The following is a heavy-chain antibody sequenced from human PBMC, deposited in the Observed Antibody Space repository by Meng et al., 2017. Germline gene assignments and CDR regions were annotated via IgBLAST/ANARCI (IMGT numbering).Heavy chain of an antibody. CDR3: ARDPKDLQKRPKYYYYYGMDV. D-gene: IGHD1-1*01. V-gene: IGHV1-2*02. Sequence: ASVKVSCKASGYTFTGYYMHWVRQAPGQGLEWMGWINPNSGGTNYAQKFQGRVTMTRDTSISTAYMELSRLRSDDTAVYYCARDPKDLQKRPKYYYYYGMDVWGQGTTVTVS. J-gene: IGHJ6*02. CDR1: GYTFTGYY. CDR2: INPNSGGT.